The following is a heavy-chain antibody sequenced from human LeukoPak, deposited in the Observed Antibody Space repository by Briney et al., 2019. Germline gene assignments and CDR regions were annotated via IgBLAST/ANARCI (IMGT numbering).Heavy chain of an antibody. Sequence: GRSLRLSCAASGFTFSSYAMHWVRQAPGKGLEWVAVISYDGSNKYYADSVKGRFTISRDNSKNTLYLQMNSLRAEDTAVYYCARDQGWFDYWGQGTLVTVSS. J-gene: IGHJ4*02. CDR1: GFTFSSYA. CDR3: ARDQGWFDY. CDR2: ISYDGSNK. V-gene: IGHV3-30*04.